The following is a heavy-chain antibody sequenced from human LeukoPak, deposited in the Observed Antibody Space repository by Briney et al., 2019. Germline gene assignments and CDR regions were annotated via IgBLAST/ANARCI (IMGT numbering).Heavy chain of an antibody. CDR2: ISGSSGTI. Sequence: GGSLRLPCTASGFTFSSYNMNWVRQTPGKGLEWLSHISGSSGTIYYADSVKGRFTISRDNAKNSLDLQMNSLRDEDTALYYCARVANSNYYFDCWGQGTLVTVSS. CDR3: ARVANSNYYFDC. CDR1: GFTFSSYN. J-gene: IGHJ4*02. D-gene: IGHD1-7*01. V-gene: IGHV3-48*02.